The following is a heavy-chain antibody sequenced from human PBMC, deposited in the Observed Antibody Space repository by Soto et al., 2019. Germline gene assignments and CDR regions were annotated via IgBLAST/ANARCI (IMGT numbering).Heavy chain of an antibody. CDR1: GFTFSNAW. J-gene: IGHJ2*01. Sequence: EVQLVESGGGLVKPGGSLRLSCAASGFTFSNAWMSWVRQAPGKGLEWVGRIKSKTDGGTTDYAAPVKGRFTISRDDSKNTLYLQMNSLKTEDTAVYYCTTDSTVTPLDNWYFDLWGRGTLVTVSS. CDR3: TTDSTVTPLDNWYFDL. V-gene: IGHV3-15*01. CDR2: IKSKTDGGTT. D-gene: IGHD4-17*01.